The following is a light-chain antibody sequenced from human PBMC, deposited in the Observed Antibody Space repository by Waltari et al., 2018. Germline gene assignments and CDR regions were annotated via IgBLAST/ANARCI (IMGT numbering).Light chain of an antibody. CDR2: EVS. Sequence: QSALTQPPSASGSPGQSVTISCTGSSSDVGAYNYVPWYQQHPGKAPKLMIYEVSKRPSGVPDRFSGSKSGNTASLTVSGLQAEDEADYYCSSHAGSKNYVVFGGGTKLTVL. V-gene: IGLV2-8*01. CDR1: SSDVGAYNY. CDR3: SSHAGSKNYVV. J-gene: IGLJ2*01.